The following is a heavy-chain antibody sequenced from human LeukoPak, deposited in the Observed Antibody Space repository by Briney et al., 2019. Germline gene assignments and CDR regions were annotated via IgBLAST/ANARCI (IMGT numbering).Heavy chain of an antibody. J-gene: IGHJ4*02. CDR1: GGSISSYY. Sequence: SETLSLTCTVSGGSISSYYWSWIRQPPGKGLEGIGDIYYSGSTNYNPSLKSRGTISVDTSKNQYYLKLSSVTAADTSEYYCSRSPPVAVAGTVFFDYWGQGTLVTVSS. D-gene: IGHD6-19*01. CDR2: IYYSGST. CDR3: SRSPPVAVAGTVFFDY. V-gene: IGHV4-59*08.